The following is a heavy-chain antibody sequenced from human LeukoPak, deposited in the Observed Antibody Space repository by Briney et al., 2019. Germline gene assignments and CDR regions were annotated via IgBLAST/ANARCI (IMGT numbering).Heavy chain of an antibody. Sequence: SETLSLTCTVSGGSISSSSYYWGWIRQPPGKGLEWIGSIYYSGSTYYNPSLKSRVTISVDPSKNQFSLKLSSVTAADTAVYYCGTSMVRGALFDYWGQGTLVTVSS. CDR1: GGSISSSSYY. V-gene: IGHV4-39*01. D-gene: IGHD3-10*01. CDR2: IYYSGST. CDR3: GTSMVRGALFDY. J-gene: IGHJ4*02.